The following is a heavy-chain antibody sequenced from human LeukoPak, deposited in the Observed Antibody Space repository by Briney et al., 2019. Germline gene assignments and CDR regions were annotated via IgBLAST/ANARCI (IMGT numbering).Heavy chain of an antibody. CDR3: ARDGGSGWYDY. V-gene: IGHV4-4*07. CDR2: IHTSGST. Sequence: PSETLSLTCTVSGGSIKNCYWNWIRQPAGKGLEWIGRIHTSGSTNYNPSLKSRLTVSVDTSKNQFSLRLTSVTAADTAVYYCARDGGSGWYDYWGQGILVTVSS. J-gene: IGHJ4*02. CDR1: GGSIKNCY. D-gene: IGHD6-19*01.